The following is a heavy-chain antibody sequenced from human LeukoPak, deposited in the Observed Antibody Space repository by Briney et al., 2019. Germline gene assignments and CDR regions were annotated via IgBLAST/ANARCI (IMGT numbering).Heavy chain of an antibody. CDR2: IYYSGST. J-gene: IGHJ6*02. D-gene: IGHD1-1*01. CDR3: ARHHAPWTLYYYYGMDV. V-gene: IGHV4-61*08. CDR1: GGSISSGGYY. Sequence: SQTLSLTCTVSGGSISSGGYYWSWIRQPPGKGLEWIGYIYYSGSTNYNPSLKSRVTISVDTSKNQFSLKLSSVTAADTAVHYCARHHAPWTLYYYYGMDVWGQGTTVTVSS.